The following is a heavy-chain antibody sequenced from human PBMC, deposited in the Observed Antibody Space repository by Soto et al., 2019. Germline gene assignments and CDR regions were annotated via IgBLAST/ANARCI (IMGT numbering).Heavy chain of an antibody. CDR3: ERGNEYGDYGY. CDR2: IYHSGST. Sequence: SETLSLTCTVSGGSVSSGSYYWSWIRQPPGKGLEWIGYIYHSGSTYYNPSLKSRVTISVDRSKNQFSLKLSSVTAADTAVYYCERGNEYGDYGYWGQGNLVTVSS. J-gene: IGHJ4*02. CDR1: GGSVSSGSYY. D-gene: IGHD4-17*01. V-gene: IGHV4-30-2*01.